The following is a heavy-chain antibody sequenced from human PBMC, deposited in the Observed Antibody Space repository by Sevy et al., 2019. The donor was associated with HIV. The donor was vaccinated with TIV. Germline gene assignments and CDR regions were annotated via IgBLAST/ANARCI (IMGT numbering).Heavy chain of an antibody. CDR2: ISGSGETT. V-gene: IGHV3-23*01. D-gene: IGHD3-3*01. CDR1: GLTFNSQA. J-gene: IGHJ4*02. Sequence: GGSLRLSCAASGLTFNSQAMSWVRQPPGRGLEWVSAISGSGETTVYADSVRGRFTISRDNSKNTLFLVMNSLRAEDTAVYYCAKDYMLNLWRGYFDSWGQGTLVTVSS. CDR3: AKDYMLNLWRGYFDS.